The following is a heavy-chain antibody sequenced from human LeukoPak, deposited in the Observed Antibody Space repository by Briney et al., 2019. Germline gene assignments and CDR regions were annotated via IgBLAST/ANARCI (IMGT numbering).Heavy chain of an antibody. CDR3: ARLDVRYCTSTSCPGNWFDP. CDR2: IYPGDSES. J-gene: IGHJ5*02. D-gene: IGHD2-2*01. Sequence: ESLKISCKGSGYSFTSYWIGWVRRVPGKGLEWMGIIYPGDSESRYSPSFQGQVTISADKSISTAYLQWSSLKASDTAMYYCARLDVRYCTSTSCPGNWFDPWGQGTLVTVSS. CDR1: GYSFTSYW. V-gene: IGHV5-51*01.